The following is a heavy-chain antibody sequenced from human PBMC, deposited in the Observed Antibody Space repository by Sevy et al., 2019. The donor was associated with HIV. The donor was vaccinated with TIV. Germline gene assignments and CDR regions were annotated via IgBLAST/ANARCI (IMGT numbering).Heavy chain of an antibody. V-gene: IGHV1-18*01. J-gene: IGHJ5*02. CDR1: GYTFTSYG. CDR2: ISAYNGNT. Sequence: ASVKVSCKASGYTFTSYGISWVRQAPGQGLEWMGWISAYNGNTNYAQKLQGRVTMTTDTSTSTAYMELRSLRSDDTAVYYCARDGYCSGGSCRMTTWFDPCGQGTLVTVSS. CDR3: ARDGYCSGGSCRMTTWFDP. D-gene: IGHD2-15*01.